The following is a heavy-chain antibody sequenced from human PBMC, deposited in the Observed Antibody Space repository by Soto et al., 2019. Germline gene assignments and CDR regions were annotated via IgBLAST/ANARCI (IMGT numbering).Heavy chain of an antibody. CDR2: IYYSGST. D-gene: IGHD3-10*01. J-gene: IGHJ4*02. Sequence: QVQLQESAPGLVRPSETLSLTCTVSGGSINSYFWSWVRQSPGKGLEWIGHIYYSGSTSYSPSLTSRVSISVDTSKNQFSLEVHSVTAADTAVYYCARAGTNMVQFDYWGQGTLVTVSS. CDR3: ARAGTNMVQFDY. V-gene: IGHV4-59*01. CDR1: GGSINSYF.